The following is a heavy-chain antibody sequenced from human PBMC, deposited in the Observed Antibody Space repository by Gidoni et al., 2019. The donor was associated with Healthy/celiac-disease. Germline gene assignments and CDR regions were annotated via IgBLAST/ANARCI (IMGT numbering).Heavy chain of an antibody. Sequence: EVQLVEPGGGVVKPVGSLRLSCAASGFTFSTYSMNWVRQAPGKGLEWVSSISSSSSYIYYADSVKGRFTISRDNAKNSLYLQMNSLRAEDTAVYYCARGMYNWNDDYYFDYWGQGTLVTVSS. CDR2: ISSSSSYI. CDR3: ARGMYNWNDDYYFDY. J-gene: IGHJ4*02. CDR1: GFTFSTYS. D-gene: IGHD1-20*01. V-gene: IGHV3-21*01.